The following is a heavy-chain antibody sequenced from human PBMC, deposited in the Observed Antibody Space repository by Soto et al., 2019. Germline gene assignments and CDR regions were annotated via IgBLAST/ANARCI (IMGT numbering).Heavy chain of an antibody. D-gene: IGHD6-13*01. V-gene: IGHV3-33*01. CDR3: SRDAWSSSWYDY. J-gene: IGHJ4*02. Sequence: QVQLVQSGAEVKKPGRSLRLSCAASGFTFSSYGMHWVRQAPGKGLEWVAVIWYDGSNKYYADSVKGRFTISRDNSKNTVYLQMNSLRAEDTAVYYCSRDAWSSSWYDYWGQGTLVTVSS. CDR1: GFTFSSYG. CDR2: IWYDGSNK.